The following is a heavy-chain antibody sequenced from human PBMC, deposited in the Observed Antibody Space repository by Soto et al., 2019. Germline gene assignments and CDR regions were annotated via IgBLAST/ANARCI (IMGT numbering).Heavy chain of an antibody. CDR2: IYYSGST. J-gene: IGHJ6*02. Sequence: SETLSLTWRVAGGSISGGDDYWRWIRPPPGKGLEWIWYIYYSGSTYYNPSLKSRVTISVDTSKNQFSLQLNSVTPEDTAVYYCARARIGATYYDILTAANYYYYYGMDGWGQGTTVTFSS. V-gene: IGHV4-30-4*01. D-gene: IGHD3-9*01. CDR1: GGSISGGDDY. CDR3: ARARIGATYYDILTAANYYYYYGMDG.